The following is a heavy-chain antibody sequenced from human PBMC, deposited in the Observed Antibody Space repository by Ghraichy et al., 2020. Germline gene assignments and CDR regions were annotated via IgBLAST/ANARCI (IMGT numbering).Heavy chain of an antibody. D-gene: IGHD1-14*01. Sequence: GESLNISCKGSGYYFTSDWIGWVRQMPGKGLEWMGIIYPGDSETRYSPSLQGQVTISADKSVNTAYLQWSSLKASDTAMYYCAELDSPRKGMDVWGQGTTVTVSS. J-gene: IGHJ6*02. V-gene: IGHV5-51*01. CDR3: AELDSPRKGMDV. CDR2: IYPGDSET. CDR1: GYYFTSDW.